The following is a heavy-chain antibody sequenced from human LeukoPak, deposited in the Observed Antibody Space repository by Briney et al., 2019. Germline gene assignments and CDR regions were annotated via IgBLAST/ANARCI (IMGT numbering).Heavy chain of an antibody. J-gene: IGHJ4*02. CDR3: APQGRRDLLISADF. CDR2: ISGSGGST. Sequence: GGSLRLSCAASGFTLSSYAMSGVRQAPGKGLEWVSAISGSGGSTYYADSVKGRFTISRDNPKNTLYLQMNSLRAEDTALYYCAPQGRRDLLISADFWGQGTLVTVSS. CDR1: GFTLSSYA. D-gene: IGHD1-26*01. V-gene: IGHV3-23*01.